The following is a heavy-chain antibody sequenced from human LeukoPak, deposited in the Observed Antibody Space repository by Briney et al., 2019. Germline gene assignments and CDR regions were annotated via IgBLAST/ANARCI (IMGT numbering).Heavy chain of an antibody. Sequence: GASVKVSCKVSGYTLTELSMHWVRQAPGKGLEWMGGFDPEDGETIYAQKFQGRVTMTEDTSTDTAYMELSSLRSEDTAVYYCATAMVRGVPPPLDYWGQGTLVTVSS. J-gene: IGHJ4*02. D-gene: IGHD3-10*01. CDR1: GYTLTELS. CDR2: FDPEDGET. V-gene: IGHV1-24*01. CDR3: ATAMVRGVPPPLDY.